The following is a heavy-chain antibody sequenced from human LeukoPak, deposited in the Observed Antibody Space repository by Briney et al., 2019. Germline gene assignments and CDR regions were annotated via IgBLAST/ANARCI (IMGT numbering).Heavy chain of an antibody. V-gene: IGHV1-2*06. J-gene: IGHJ4*02. CDR3: ARDPQGSSTSWYFYY. Sequence: GSVKVSCKASGFSFNGYYMHWVRQAPGKGLEWMGRINPNSGSTNYAQKFQGRVTITWDTSISTAYMDLSRVNSDDTAVYYCARDPQGSSTSWYFYYWGQGTLVTVSS. D-gene: IGHD2-2*01. CDR1: GFSFNGYY. CDR2: INPNSGST.